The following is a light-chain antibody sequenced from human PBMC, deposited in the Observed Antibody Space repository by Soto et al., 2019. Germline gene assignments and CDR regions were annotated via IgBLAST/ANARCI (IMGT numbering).Light chain of an antibody. CDR3: QQRGT. CDR1: QSVSSY. V-gene: IGKV3-11*01. Sequence: EIVLTQSPATLSLSPGERATLSCRASQSVSSYLAWSQQKPGQAPRLLIYDASNRPTGIPARFSGSGSRTDFTLFISSLEREDFAVYYCQQRGTFGQGTKVEIK. CDR2: DAS. J-gene: IGKJ1*01.